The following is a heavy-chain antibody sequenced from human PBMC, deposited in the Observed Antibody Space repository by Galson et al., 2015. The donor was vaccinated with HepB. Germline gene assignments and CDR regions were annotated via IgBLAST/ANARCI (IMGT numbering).Heavy chain of an antibody. Sequence: SLRLSCAASGFTFSSYAMHWVRQAPGKGLEWVAVISYDGSNKYYADSVKGRFTISRDNSKNTLYLQMNSLRAEDTAVYYCAREHHSDSNYGDYVRKGMDVWAKGPRSPSP. CDR1: GFTFSSYA. V-gene: IGHV3-30*04. CDR2: ISYDGSNK. J-gene: IGHJ6*02. D-gene: IGHD4-17*01. CDR3: AREHHSDSNYGDYVRKGMDV.